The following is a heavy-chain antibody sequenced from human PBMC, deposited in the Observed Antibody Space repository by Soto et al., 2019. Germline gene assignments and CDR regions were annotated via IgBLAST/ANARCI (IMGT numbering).Heavy chain of an antibody. V-gene: IGHV1-8*01. CDR1: GYTFTSYD. J-gene: IGHJ5*02. CDR3: ARERSEEGTGWFDP. D-gene: IGHD1-1*01. CDR2: MNPNSGNT. Sequence: QVQLVQSGAEVKKPGASVKVSCKASGYTFTSYDINWVRQATGQGLEWMGWMNPNSGNTGYAQKFQGRVTMTRNTPISTGDMQLSSLRSEDTAVYYCARERSEEGTGWFDPWGQGTLVTVSS.